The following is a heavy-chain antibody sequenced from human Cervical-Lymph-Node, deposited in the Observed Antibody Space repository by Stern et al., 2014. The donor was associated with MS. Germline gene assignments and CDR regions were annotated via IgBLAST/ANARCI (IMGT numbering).Heavy chain of an antibody. CDR2: IYPGDSDT. CDR3: ARRNYYYGLDV. J-gene: IGHJ6*02. Sequence: EVQLVQSGTEVKKPGESLKISCKGSGYDFSTYWIGWGRQMPGKGLELMGIIYPGDSDTRYRPSFQGQVTISADKSISTAYLQWSSLKASDTAMYYCARRNYYYGLDVWGQGTTVIVS. V-gene: IGHV5-51*01. CDR1: GYDFSTYW.